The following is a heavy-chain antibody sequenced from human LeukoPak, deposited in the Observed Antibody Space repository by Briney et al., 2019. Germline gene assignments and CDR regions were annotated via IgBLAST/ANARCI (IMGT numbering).Heavy chain of an antibody. CDR3: ARGRGYSYGHYLDY. V-gene: IGHV4-59*01. D-gene: IGHD5-18*01. CDR2: IYYSGST. Sequence: SETLSLTCTVSGGSISSYYWSWIRQPPGKGLEWIGYIYYSGSTNYNPSLKSRVTISVDTSKNQFSLKLSSVTAADTAVYYCARGRGYSYGHYLDYWGQGTLVAVSS. CDR1: GGSISSYY. J-gene: IGHJ4*02.